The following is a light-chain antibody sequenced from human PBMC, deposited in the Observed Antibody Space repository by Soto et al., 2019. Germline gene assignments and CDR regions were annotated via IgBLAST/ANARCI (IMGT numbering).Light chain of an antibody. J-gene: IGKJ4*01. CDR1: QNINFN. CDR3: QQYHNWPPLT. V-gene: IGKV3D-15*01. CDR2: GAS. Sequence: ETLMTQSPATLSASPGERVTLSCRASQNINFNLAWYQQKPGQAPRVLIYGASSRASGIPDRFSGSGSGTEFTITISSREHDDFALYYCQQYHNWPPLTFGGGTRVEIK.